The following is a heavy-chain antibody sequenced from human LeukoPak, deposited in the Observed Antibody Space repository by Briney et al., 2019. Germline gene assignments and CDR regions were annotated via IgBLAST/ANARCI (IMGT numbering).Heavy chain of an antibody. J-gene: IGHJ3*02. D-gene: IGHD6-13*01. CDR2: IYHSGST. CDR3: ARYGRQQLVHAFDI. Sequence: SQTLSLTCTVSGGSISSGGYYWRWIRPPPGKCLEWLGYIYHSGSTYYNPSLKSRVTISVDRSKNQFSLKLSSVTAADTAVYYCARYGRQQLVHAFDIWGQGTMVTVSS. CDR1: GGSISSGGYY. V-gene: IGHV4-30-2*01.